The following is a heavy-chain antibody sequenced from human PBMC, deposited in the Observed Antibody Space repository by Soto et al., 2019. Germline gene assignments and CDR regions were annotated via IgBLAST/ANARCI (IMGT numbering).Heavy chain of an antibody. J-gene: IGHJ6*03. Sequence: TSETLSLTCAVSSGSISNHYWWTWVRQPPGKGLEWIGQIYHSGSTNYNPSLKSRVTISVDKSKNHFSLDLNSVTAADTAVYYCARETIFGVVKPYYYMAVWGKGTTVTVS. V-gene: IGHV4-4*02. D-gene: IGHD3-3*01. CDR3: ARETIFGVVKPYYYMAV. CDR2: IYHSGST. CDR1: SGSISNHYW.